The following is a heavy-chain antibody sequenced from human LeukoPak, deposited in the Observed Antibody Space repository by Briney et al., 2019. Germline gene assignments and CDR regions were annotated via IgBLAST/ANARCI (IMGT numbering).Heavy chain of an antibody. J-gene: IGHJ5*02. V-gene: IGHV4-38-2*02. CDR1: GYSISSGYY. Sequence: PSETLSLTCTVSGYSISSGYYWGWIRQPPGKGLEWIGSIYHSGSTYYNSSLKSRVTISVDTSKNQFSLKLSSVTAADTAVYYCARGGDYGLRNWFDPWGQGTLVTVSS. D-gene: IGHD4-17*01. CDR2: IYHSGST. CDR3: ARGGDYGLRNWFDP.